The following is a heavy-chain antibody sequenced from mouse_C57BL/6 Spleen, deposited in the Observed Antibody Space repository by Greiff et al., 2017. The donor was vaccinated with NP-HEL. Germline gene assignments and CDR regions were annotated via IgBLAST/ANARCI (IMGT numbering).Heavy chain of an antibody. J-gene: IGHJ4*01. CDR2: ISYDGSN. CDR3: AREGPLLS. Sequence: ESGPGLVKPSQSLSLTCSVTGYSITSGYYWNWIRQFPGNKLEWMGYISYDGSNNYNPSLKNRISITRDTSKNQFFLKLNSVTTEDTATYYCAREGPLLSWGQGTSVTVSS. D-gene: IGHD2-1*01. V-gene: IGHV3-6*01. CDR1: GYSITSGYY.